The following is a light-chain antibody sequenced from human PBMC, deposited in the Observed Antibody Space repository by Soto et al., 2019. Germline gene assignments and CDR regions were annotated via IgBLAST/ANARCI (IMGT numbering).Light chain of an antibody. V-gene: IGLV1-47*01. CDR3: AAWDDSLNGQV. CDR1: SSNIGTGYD. Sequence: QSVLTQPPSVSGAPGQRVTISCTGSSSNIGTGYDVHWYQHLPGTAPKLLIYRNNQGPSGVPDRFSGSKSGTSASLAISGLRSEDEADYYCAAWDDSLNGQVFGGGTKLTVL. CDR2: RNN. J-gene: IGLJ2*01.